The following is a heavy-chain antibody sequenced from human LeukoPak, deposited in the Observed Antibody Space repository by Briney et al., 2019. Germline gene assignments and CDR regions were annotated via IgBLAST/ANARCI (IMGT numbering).Heavy chain of an antibody. D-gene: IGHD3-10*01. CDR3: ARTYYYGSGGPSMDV. J-gene: IGHJ6*02. CDR2: IFSNDEK. Sequence: VSGPVLVKPTETLTLTCTVSGFSLSNARMGVSWIRQPPGKALEWLAHIFSNDEKSYSTSLKSRLTISKDTSKSQVVLTMTNMDPVDTATYYCARTYYYGSGGPSMDVWGQGTTVTVSS. V-gene: IGHV2-26*01. CDR1: GFSLSNARMG.